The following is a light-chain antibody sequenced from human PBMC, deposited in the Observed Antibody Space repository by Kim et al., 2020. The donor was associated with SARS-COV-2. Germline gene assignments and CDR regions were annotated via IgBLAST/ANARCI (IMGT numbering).Light chain of an antibody. CDR3: QSYDISNVI. CDR1: SGKIADNY. Sequence: GNTVTISCTRTSGKIADNYVQWYQQRPGSAPTIVVYEDSERPSGVPDRFSGSIDTSSSSASLTISGLKTEDEADYYCQSYDISNVIFGGGTQLTVL. J-gene: IGLJ2*01. CDR2: EDS. V-gene: IGLV6-57*03.